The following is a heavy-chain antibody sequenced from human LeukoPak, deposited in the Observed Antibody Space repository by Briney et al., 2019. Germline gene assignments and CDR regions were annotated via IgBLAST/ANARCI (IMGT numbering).Heavy chain of an antibody. CDR3: ARGLTYYDFWSGYYLPCWYFDY. D-gene: IGHD3-3*01. Sequence: SETLSLTCAVYGGSFSGYYWSWIRPPPGKGLEWIGEINHSGSTNYNPSLKSRVTISVDTSKNQFSLKLSSVTAADTAVYYCARGLTYYDFWSGYYLPCWYFDYWGQGTLVTVSS. V-gene: IGHV4-34*01. J-gene: IGHJ4*02. CDR1: GGSFSGYY. CDR2: INHSGST.